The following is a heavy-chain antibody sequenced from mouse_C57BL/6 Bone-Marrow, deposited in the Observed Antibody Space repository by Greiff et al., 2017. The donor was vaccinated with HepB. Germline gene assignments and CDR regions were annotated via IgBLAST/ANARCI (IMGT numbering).Heavy chain of an antibody. Sequence: EVQRVESGGDLVKPGGSLKLSCAASGFTFSSYGMSWVRQTPDKRLEWVATISSGGSYTYYPDSVKGRFTISRDNAKNTLYLQMSSLKSEDTAMYYCARGYGSSFPWFAYWGQGTLVTVSA. J-gene: IGHJ3*01. D-gene: IGHD1-1*01. V-gene: IGHV5-6*01. CDR3: ARGYGSSFPWFAY. CDR1: GFTFSSYG. CDR2: ISSGGSYT.